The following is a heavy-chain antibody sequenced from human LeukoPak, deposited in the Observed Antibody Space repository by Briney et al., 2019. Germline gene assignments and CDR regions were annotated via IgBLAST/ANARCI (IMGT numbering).Heavy chain of an antibody. CDR1: GYSISSGYY. J-gene: IGHJ4*02. CDR3: ARAHYYDSSGYCDY. V-gene: IGHV4-38-2*02. D-gene: IGHD3-22*01. CDR2: IYHSGST. Sequence: SETLSLTCTVSGYSISSGYYWGWIRPPPGKGLEWIGTIYHSGSTYYNPSLKSRVTISVDTSKNQFSLKLSSVTAADTAVYYCARAHYYDSSGYCDYWGQGTLVTVSS.